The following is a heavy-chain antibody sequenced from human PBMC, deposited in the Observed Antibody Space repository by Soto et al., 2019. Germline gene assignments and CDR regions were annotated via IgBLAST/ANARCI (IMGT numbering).Heavy chain of an antibody. CDR1: GFSLSTGGMG. CDR3: VHSRCGGDWLQSYSSHYYYGMDI. CDR2: IYWDGDR. V-gene: IGHV2-5*02. D-gene: IGHD2-21*02. J-gene: IGHJ6*02. Sequence: QIPLKESGPTLVKPTQTLTLSCTFSGFSLSTGGMGVGWIRQPPGKSLEWLALIYWDGDRRYRPSLMSRLTIAKDTSKNQVALTMTHMDPVDTATYYCVHSRCGGDWLQSYSSHYYYGMDIWGQGTTVTVSS.